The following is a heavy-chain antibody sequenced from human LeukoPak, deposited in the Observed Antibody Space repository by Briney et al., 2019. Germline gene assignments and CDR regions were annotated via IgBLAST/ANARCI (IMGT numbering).Heavy chain of an antibody. CDR1: GFTFSGYG. D-gene: IGHD1-20*01. Sequence: GSLRLSCAASGFTFSGYGMHWLRQAPGKGLEWVAVISHDGYHEYYADSVKGRFTISRDNSRNTLFLQMNSLRADDTAVYYCARVGYNYDLGNAFDIWGQGTVVTVSS. CDR2: ISHDGYHE. J-gene: IGHJ3*02. V-gene: IGHV3-30*03. CDR3: ARVGYNYDLGNAFDI.